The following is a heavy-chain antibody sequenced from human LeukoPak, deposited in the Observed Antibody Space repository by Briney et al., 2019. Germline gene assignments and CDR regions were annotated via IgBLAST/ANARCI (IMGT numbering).Heavy chain of an antibody. Sequence: GRSLRLSCAASGFTFSSYGMHWVRQAPGKGLEWVAVIWYDGSNKYYADSVKGRFTISRDNSKNTLYLQMNSLRAEDTAVYYCARDYDFWGNNWFDPWGQGTLVTVSS. CDR2: IWYDGSNK. D-gene: IGHD3/OR15-3a*01. CDR1: GFTFSSYG. V-gene: IGHV3-33*01. J-gene: IGHJ5*02. CDR3: ARDYDFWGNNWFDP.